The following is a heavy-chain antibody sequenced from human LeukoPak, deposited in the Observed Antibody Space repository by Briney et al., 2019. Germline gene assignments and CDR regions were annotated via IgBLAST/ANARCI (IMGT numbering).Heavy chain of an antibody. CDR3: TRSDYFDY. V-gene: IGHV3-74*01. J-gene: IGHJ4*02. CDR1: GFTLSGCW. CDR2: IKSDGSST. Sequence: GGSLRLSCAASGFTLSGCWMHWVRQAPGKGLVWVSRIKSDGSSTSYADSVKGRFTISRDNAKNTLYLQMNSLRAEDTAVYYCTRSDYFDYWGQGTLVTVS.